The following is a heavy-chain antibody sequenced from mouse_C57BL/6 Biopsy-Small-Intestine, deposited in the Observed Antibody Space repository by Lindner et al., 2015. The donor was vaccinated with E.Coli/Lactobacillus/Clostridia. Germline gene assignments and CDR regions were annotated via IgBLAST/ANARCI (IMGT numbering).Heavy chain of an antibody. J-gene: IGHJ4*01. CDR3: ARYSNYCAMDY. CDR2: IYPRSGNT. D-gene: IGHD2-5*01. CDR1: GYTFTSYG. Sequence: VQLQESGAELARPGASVKLSCKASGYTFTSYGISWVKQRTGQGLEWIGEIYPRSGNTYYNEKFKGKATLTADKSSSTAYMELRSLTSEDSAVYFCARYSNYCAMDYWGQGTSVTVSS. V-gene: IGHV1-81*01.